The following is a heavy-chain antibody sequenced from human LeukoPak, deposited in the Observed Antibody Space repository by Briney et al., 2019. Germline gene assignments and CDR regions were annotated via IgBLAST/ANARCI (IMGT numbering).Heavy chain of an antibody. Sequence: SETLSLTCTVSGGSISGSYWSWIRQPPGKGLEWIGCIYYTGSTNYNPSLKSRATISVDTSNNQFSLKLSSMSAADTAVYHCVRNPNPWNFRSWFDPWGQGILVTVSS. CDR3: VRNPNPWNFRSWFDP. D-gene: IGHD1-7*01. CDR1: GGSISGSY. CDR2: IYYTGST. J-gene: IGHJ5*02. V-gene: IGHV4-59*08.